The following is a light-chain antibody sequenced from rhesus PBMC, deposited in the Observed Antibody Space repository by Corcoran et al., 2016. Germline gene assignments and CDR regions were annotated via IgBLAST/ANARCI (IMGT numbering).Light chain of an antibody. V-gene: IGKV2S9*01. CDR3: MQGTQWPFT. J-gene: IGKJ3*01. Sequence: DVVMTQSPLSLPVTLGQPASISCRSSQSLVNSDGKTYLNGLQQKPGQPARGLIYEVSNRQLGVPESFRGSGAGTDFTLKISRVEAEDVGVYYCMQGTQWPFTFGPGTKLDIK. CDR1: QSLVNSDGKTY. CDR2: EVS.